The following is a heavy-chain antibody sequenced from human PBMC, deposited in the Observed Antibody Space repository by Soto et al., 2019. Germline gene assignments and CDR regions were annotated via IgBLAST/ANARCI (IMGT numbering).Heavy chain of an antibody. Sequence: SETLSLTCTVSGGSISSGGYHWSWIRQHPGKGLEWIGYIYYSGSTYYNPSLKSRVTISVDTSKNQFSLKLSSVTAADTAVYYCARGRASSSSLYYFDYWGQGTLVTAPQ. J-gene: IGHJ4*02. V-gene: IGHV4-31*03. CDR3: ARGRASSSSLYYFDY. CDR1: GGSISSGGYH. D-gene: IGHD6-6*01. CDR2: IYYSGST.